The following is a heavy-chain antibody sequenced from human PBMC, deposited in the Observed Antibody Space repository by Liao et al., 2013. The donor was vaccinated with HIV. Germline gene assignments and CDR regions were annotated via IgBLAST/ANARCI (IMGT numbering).Heavy chain of an antibody. D-gene: IGHD3-10*01. J-gene: IGHJ4*02. Sequence: QVQLQESGPGLVKPSETLSLMCTVSGASLRSSYSWGWIRQAPGKGLEWIGNIYPNSGTVNYNPSLQSRVTLSADPSAKQFSLRLTSVTAADTAVYYCARSRYGSGTYYGRDFDYWGQGTLVTVSS. CDR3: ARSRYGSGTYYGRDFDY. V-gene: IGHV4-38-2*02. CDR1: GASLRSSYS. CDR2: IYPNSGTV.